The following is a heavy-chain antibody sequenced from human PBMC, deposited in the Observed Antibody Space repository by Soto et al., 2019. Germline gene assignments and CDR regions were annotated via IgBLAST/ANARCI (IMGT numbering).Heavy chain of an antibody. D-gene: IGHD3-16*01. J-gene: IGHJ4*02. CDR1: GFTFSSYA. Sequence: PGGSLTLSCVASGFTFSSYAMTWIRRAPGKGLEWVSAISCGDGSPSYAASVKGRFTISRDNSKNTLYLHMNSLRADDTAAYYCAKWHTYNYDSLAFSGFDCWGQGTLVTVSS. V-gene: IGHV3-23*01. CDR3: AKWHTYNYDSLAFSGFDC. CDR2: ISCGDGSP.